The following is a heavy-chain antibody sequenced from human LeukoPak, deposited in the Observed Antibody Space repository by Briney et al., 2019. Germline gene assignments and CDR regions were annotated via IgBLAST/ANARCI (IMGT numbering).Heavy chain of an antibody. CDR3: AKDSGYDYVWGSYHMNWFDP. J-gene: IGHJ5*02. Sequence: GGSLRLSCAASGFTFSSYAMSWVRQAPGKGLEWVSAISGSGGSTYYADSVKGRFTISRDNSKNTLYLQMNSLRAEDTAVYYCAKDSGYDYVWGSYHMNWFDPWGQGTLVTVSS. CDR1: GFTFSSYA. D-gene: IGHD3-16*02. V-gene: IGHV3-23*01. CDR2: ISGSGGST.